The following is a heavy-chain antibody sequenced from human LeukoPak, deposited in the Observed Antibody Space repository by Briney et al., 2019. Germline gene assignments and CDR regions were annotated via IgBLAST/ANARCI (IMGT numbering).Heavy chain of an antibody. J-gene: IGHJ4*02. CDR2: ISSNTGKT. CDR3: AKVAGDRMDY. V-gene: IGHV1-18*01. D-gene: IGHD6-13*01. CDR1: GYTFATYG. Sequence: GASVKVSCKASGYTFATYGFCWVRQAPGHGLEWMGWISSNTGKTDYAQKFQGRVTLTTDTSTSTAYMEWRSLRPDDTALYYCAKVAGDRMDYWGQGTLLTVSS.